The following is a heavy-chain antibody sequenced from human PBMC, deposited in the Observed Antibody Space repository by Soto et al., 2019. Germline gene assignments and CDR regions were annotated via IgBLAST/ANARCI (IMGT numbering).Heavy chain of an antibody. CDR3: AREMSYYFDS. CDR2: IYHSGAT. V-gene: IGHV4-30-2*01. CDR1: GDSISRDGSS. J-gene: IGHJ4*01. Sequence: QVQLQESGSGLMKPSQTLVLTCTVSGDSISRDGSSWSWLRQPPGKGLEWIGYIYHSGATYYNPSLKSRGTTSVDKSKNQFSLSLASVTAADTAVYYCAREMSYYFDSWGHGTLVTVSS.